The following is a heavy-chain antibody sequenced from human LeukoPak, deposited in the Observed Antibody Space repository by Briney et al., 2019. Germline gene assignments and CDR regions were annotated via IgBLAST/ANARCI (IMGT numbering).Heavy chain of an antibody. D-gene: IGHD1-1*01. J-gene: IGHJ3*01. Sequence: GGSLRLSCAASGFTFSSYSMNWVRQAPGKGLEWVSSISSSSSYIYYADSVKGRFTISRDNAKNSLYLQMNSLRAEDTATYFCARRGTDASFGFFDVWGQGTMVTVSS. V-gene: IGHV3-21*01. CDR1: GFTFSSYS. CDR2: ISSSSSYI. CDR3: ARRGTDASFGFFDV.